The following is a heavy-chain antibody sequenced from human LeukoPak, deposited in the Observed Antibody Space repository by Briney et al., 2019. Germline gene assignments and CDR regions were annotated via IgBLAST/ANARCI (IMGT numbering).Heavy chain of an antibody. CDR1: GFTFSSYA. CDR3: AKIELVRWAHDAFDI. V-gene: IGHV3-30*04. D-gene: IGHD6-13*01. CDR2: ISYDGSNK. Sequence: GRPLRLSCAASGFTFSSYAMHWVRQAPGKGLEWVAFISYDGSNKYYADSVKGRFTISRDNSKNTLYLQMNSLRAEDTAVYYCAKIELVRWAHDAFDIWGQGTMVTVSS. J-gene: IGHJ3*02.